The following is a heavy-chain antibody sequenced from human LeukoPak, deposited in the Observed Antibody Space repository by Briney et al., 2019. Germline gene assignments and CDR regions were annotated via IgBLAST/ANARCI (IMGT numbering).Heavy chain of an antibody. D-gene: IGHD4-17*01. J-gene: IGHJ6*04. CDR3: ARHLDYGGYGDYYYYGMDV. CDR2: IIPIFGTA. V-gene: IGHV1-69*13. CDR1: GGTFSSYA. Sequence: GASVKVSCKASGGTFSSYAISWVRQAPGQGLEWMGGIIPIFGTANYAQKFQGRVTITADESTSTAYVELSSLRSEDTAVYYCARHLDYGGYGDYYYYGMDVWGKGTTVTVSS.